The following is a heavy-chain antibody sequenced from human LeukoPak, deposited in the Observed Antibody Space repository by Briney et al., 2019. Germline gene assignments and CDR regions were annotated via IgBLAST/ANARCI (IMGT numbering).Heavy chain of an antibody. D-gene: IGHD2-21*02. CDR1: RFTFRSYD. CDR3: ARVGEIVVVTVQFDS. Sequence: GGSLRLPCAASRFTFRSYDMHWLRQAPGKGLEWVAVISYDGSNKFYADSVKGRFTISRDNSKDTLYLHMNSLRAEDTAVYYCARVGEIVVVTVQFDSWGQGTLVTVSS. J-gene: IGHJ4*02. V-gene: IGHV3-30-3*01. CDR2: ISYDGSNK.